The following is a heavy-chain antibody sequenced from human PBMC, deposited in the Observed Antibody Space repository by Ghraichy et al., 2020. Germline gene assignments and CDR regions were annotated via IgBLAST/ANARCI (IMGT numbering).Heavy chain of an antibody. J-gene: IGHJ3*02. CDR2: IYYSGST. CDR1: GGSISSSSYY. D-gene: IGHD6-13*01. Sequence: SETLSLTCTVSGGSISSSSYYWGWIRQPPGKGLEWIGSIYYSGSTYYNPSLKSRVTISVDTSKNQFSLKLSSVTAADTAVYYCARPRASIAAAGIRAFDIWGQGTMVTVSS. CDR3: ARPRASIAAAGIRAFDI. V-gene: IGHV4-39*01.